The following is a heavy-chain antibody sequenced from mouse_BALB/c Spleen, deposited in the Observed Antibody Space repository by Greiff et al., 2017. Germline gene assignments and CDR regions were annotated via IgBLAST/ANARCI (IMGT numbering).Heavy chain of an antibody. J-gene: IGHJ1*01. CDR3: ARGYAKGYFDV. V-gene: IGHV5-17*02. Sequence: EVKLQESGGGLVQPGGSRKLSCAASGFTFSSFGMHWVRQAPEKGLEWVAYISSGSSTIYYADTVKGRFTISRDNPKNTLFLQMTSLRSEDTAMYYCARGYAKGYFDVWGAGTTVTVSS. D-gene: IGHD2-10*02. CDR2: ISSGSSTI. CDR1: GFTFSSFG.